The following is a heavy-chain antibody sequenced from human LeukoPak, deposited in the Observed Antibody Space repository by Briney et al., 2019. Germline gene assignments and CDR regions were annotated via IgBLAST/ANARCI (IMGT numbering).Heavy chain of an antibody. J-gene: IGHJ4*02. CDR2: INHSGST. CDR3: AIGISSGWYEPFDY. V-gene: IGHV4-34*01. Sequence: SETLSLTCAVYGGSFSGYSWSWIRQPPGKGLEWIGEINHSGSTNYNPSLKSRVTISVDTSKKHFSLKLSSVTAADTAVYYCAIGISSGWYEPFDYWGQGTLVTVSS. CDR1: GGSFSGYS. D-gene: IGHD6-19*01.